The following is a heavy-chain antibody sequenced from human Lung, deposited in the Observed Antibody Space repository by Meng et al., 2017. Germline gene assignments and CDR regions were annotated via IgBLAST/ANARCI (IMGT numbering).Heavy chain of an antibody. D-gene: IGHD6-19*01. CDR1: GDSIRNFY. V-gene: IGHV4-59*01. Sequence: SETLSLTCSVSGDSIRNFYWSWIRQSPGRGLEWLGYIYYTGNTDYNPSLKSRVTISIDTSKNQFSLNLSSVTAADTAVYYCATIAVSDKGYWGQGTLVTVSS. J-gene: IGHJ4*02. CDR2: IYYTGNT. CDR3: ATIAVSDKGY.